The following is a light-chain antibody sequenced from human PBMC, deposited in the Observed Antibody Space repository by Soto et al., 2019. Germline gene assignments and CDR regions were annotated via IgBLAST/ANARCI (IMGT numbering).Light chain of an antibody. V-gene: IGLV4-69*01. Sequence: QSVLTQSPSASASLGALVKLTCTLSSGHSSYAIAWHQQQPEKGPRYLMKLNSDGSHSKGDGIPDRFSGSSSGAERYLTISSLQSEDEADYYCQTWGTGIQVFGGGTKLTVL. J-gene: IGLJ3*02. CDR1: SGHSSYA. CDR2: LNSDGSH. CDR3: QTWGTGIQV.